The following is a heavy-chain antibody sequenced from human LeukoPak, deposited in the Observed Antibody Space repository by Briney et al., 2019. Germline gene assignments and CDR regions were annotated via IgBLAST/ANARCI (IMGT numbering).Heavy chain of an antibody. J-gene: IGHJ4*02. CDR2: ISAYNGNT. V-gene: IGHV1-18*01. Sequence: ASVKVSCKASGYTFTSYGISWVRQAPGQGLEWMGWISAYNGNTNYARKLQGRVTMTTDTSTSTAYMELRSLRSDDTAVYYCARDHYGSGSWILEDYWGQGTLVTVSS. CDR1: GYTFTSYG. D-gene: IGHD3-10*01. CDR3: ARDHYGSGSWILEDY.